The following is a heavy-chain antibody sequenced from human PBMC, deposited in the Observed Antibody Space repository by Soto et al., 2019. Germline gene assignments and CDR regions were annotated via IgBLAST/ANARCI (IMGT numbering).Heavy chain of an antibody. CDR1: GYSFTSYW. D-gene: IGHD3-10*01. CDR2: IYPGDSDT. Sequence: GESLKISCKGSGYSFTSYWIGWVRHMPGKGLEWMGIIYPGDSDTRYSPSFQGQVTISADKSISTAYLQWSSLKASDTAMYYCARLGLYGSGSYYLPPDYYYGMAVWGQGTTVTVSS. J-gene: IGHJ6*02. CDR3: ARLGLYGSGSYYLPPDYYYGMAV. V-gene: IGHV5-51*01.